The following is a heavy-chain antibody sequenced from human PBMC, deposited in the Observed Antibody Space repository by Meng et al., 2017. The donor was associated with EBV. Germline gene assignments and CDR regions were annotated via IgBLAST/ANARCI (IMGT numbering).Heavy chain of an antibody. CDR2: INPNSGGT. CDR1: GYTFTGYY. CDR3: ARDGRLYDTPSPFDY. J-gene: IGHJ4*02. D-gene: IGHD3-22*01. V-gene: IGHV1-2*06. Sequence: SVAGGKKPGAELKVSCKACGYTFTGYYMHWVRQAPGQGLEWMGRINPNSGGTNYAQKFKGRVTMTRDTSISTAYMELRSLRSDDTAVYYCARDGRLYDTPSPFDYWGQGTLVTVSS.